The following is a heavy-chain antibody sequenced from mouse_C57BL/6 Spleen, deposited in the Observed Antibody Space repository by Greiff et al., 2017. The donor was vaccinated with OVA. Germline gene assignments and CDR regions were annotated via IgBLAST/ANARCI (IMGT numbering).Heavy chain of an antibody. Sequence: QVQLQQSGAELVRPGASVTLSCKASGYTFTDYEMHWVKQTPVHGLEWIGAIDPETGGTAYNQKFQGKAILTADQSSSTAYLELRSLTSEDSAVYYVTSLRAMDYGGQGTSVTVSS. CDR1: GYTFTDYE. CDR3: TSLRAMDY. CDR2: IDPETGGT. V-gene: IGHV1-15*01. J-gene: IGHJ4*01.